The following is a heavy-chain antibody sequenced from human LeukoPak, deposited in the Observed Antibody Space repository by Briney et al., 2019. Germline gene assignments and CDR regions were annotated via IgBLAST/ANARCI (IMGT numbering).Heavy chain of an antibody. J-gene: IGHJ4*02. V-gene: IGHV3-33*01. D-gene: IGHD3-10*01. Sequence: PGGSLRLSCAASGFTFSIYGMRWVRQAPGKGLEWVAVIWNDGSSKYYADSVKGRFTISRDNSKNTLYLQMNSLRAEDTAVYSCARASGPFDYWGQGTLVTVSS. CDR3: ARASGPFDY. CDR2: IWNDGSSK. CDR1: GFTFSIYG.